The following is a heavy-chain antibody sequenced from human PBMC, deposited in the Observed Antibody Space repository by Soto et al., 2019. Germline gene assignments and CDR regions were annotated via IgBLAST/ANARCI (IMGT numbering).Heavy chain of an antibody. CDR2: TAYGESEK. CDR1: AFTFRSSG. Sequence: PGGSLRLSCVASAFTFRSSGMHWVRQAAGKGLEWVAVTAYGESEKYYADSVKGRFTSSRDNSRNMLFLQMNSLRPEDTAVYYCAKNDDSFAYWGQGT. V-gene: IGHV3-30*18. J-gene: IGHJ4*02. CDR3: AKNDDSFAY.